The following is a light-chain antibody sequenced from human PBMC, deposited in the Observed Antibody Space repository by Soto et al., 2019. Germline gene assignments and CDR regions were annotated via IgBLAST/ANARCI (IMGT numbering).Light chain of an antibody. CDR3: QQSDSTPYT. V-gene: IGKV1-39*01. J-gene: IGKJ2*01. Sequence: DIQMTQSPSSLSASVGDRVTISCRASQNINSYVNWYQQKPGKAPNLLIYATSSLQTGVPSRFSGSGSGTDFTLTVSSLQPEDFATYYCQQSDSTPYTFGQGTKVEI. CDR2: ATS. CDR1: QNINSY.